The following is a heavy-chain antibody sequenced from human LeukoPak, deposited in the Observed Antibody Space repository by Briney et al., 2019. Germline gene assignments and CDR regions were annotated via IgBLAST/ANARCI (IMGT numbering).Heavy chain of an antibody. Sequence: ASVKVSCKASGYTFTSYGINWVRQAPGQGLEWMGWISAYNGYTNYAQKLQGRVTMTTDTSTSTAYMELRSLRSDDTAVYYCARDRSQRSPLGYYGSSGEWYFDLWGRGTLVTVSS. D-gene: IGHD3-22*01. CDR1: GYTFTSYG. V-gene: IGHV1-18*01. J-gene: IGHJ2*01. CDR2: ISAYNGYT. CDR3: ARDRSQRSPLGYYGSSGEWYFDL.